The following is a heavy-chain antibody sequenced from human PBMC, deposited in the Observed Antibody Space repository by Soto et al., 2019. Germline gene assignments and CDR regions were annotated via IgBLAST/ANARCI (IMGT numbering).Heavy chain of an antibody. CDR2: IYYSGST. V-gene: IGHV4-31*03. D-gene: IGHD4-17*01. Sequence: QVQLQESGPGLVKPSQTLSLTCTVSGGSISSGGYYWSWIRQHPGKGLEWIGYIYYSGSTYYNPSLTSRVXXSXAXXKNQCSLKLSSVTAADTAVYYCASNGAYGDYYFDYWGQGTLVTVSS. J-gene: IGHJ4*02. CDR1: GGSISSGGYY. CDR3: ASNGAYGDYYFDY.